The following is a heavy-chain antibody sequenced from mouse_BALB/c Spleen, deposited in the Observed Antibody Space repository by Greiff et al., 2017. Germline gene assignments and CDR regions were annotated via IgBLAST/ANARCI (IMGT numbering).Heavy chain of an antibody. J-gene: IGHJ4*01. D-gene: IGHD3-3*01. V-gene: IGHV5-15*02. CDR3: ARSLRAYYAMDY. Sequence: EVQGVESGGGLVQPGGSRKLSCAASGFTFSDYGMAWVRQAPGKGPEWVAFISNLAYSIYYADTVTGRFTISRENAKNTLYLEMSSLRSEDTAMYYCARSLRAYYAMDYWGQGTSVTVSS. CDR1: GFTFSDYG. CDR2: ISNLAYSI.